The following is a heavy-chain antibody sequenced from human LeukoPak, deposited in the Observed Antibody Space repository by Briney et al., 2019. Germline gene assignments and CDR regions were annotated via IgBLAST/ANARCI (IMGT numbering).Heavy chain of an antibody. D-gene: IGHD3-10*01. Sequence: ASVKVSCKASGYTFTSYGISWVRQAPGQGLEWMGWISAYNGTTNYAQKLQGRVTMTTDTSTSTVYMELRSLRSDDTAVYYCARVITMVRGGKSYYMDVWGKGTTVTISS. CDR2: ISAYNGTT. CDR1: GYTFTSYG. J-gene: IGHJ6*03. V-gene: IGHV1-18*01. CDR3: ARVITMVRGGKSYYMDV.